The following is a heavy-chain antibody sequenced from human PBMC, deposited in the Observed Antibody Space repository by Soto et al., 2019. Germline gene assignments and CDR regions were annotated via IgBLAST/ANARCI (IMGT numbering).Heavy chain of an antibody. CDR1: GFTFSSYG. CDR2: ISYDGSNK. V-gene: IGHV3-30*18. CDR3: AELTAIVYY. J-gene: IGHJ4*02. D-gene: IGHD5-18*01. Sequence: PGGSLRLSCAASGFTFSSYGMHWVRQAPGKGLEWVAVISYDGSNKYYADSVKGRFTISRDNSKNTLYLQMNSLRAEDTAVYYCAELTAIVYYWRQGTLVTVSS.